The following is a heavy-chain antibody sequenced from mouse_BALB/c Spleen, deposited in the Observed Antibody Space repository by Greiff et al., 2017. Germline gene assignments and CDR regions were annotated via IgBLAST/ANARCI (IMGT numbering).Heavy chain of an antibody. CDR2: INPGSGGT. Sequence: QVQLKESGAELVRPGTSVKVSCKASGYAFTNYLIEWVKQRPGQGLEWIGVINPGSGGTNYNEKFKGKATLTADKSSSTAYMQLSSLTSDDSAVYFCARLLGYWYFDVWGAGTTVTVSS. CDR1: GYAFTNYL. V-gene: IGHV1-54*03. CDR3: ARLLGYWYFDV. J-gene: IGHJ1*01. D-gene: IGHD4-1*01.